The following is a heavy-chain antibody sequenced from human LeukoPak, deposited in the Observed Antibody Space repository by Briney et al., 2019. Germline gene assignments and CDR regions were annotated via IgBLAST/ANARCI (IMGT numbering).Heavy chain of an antibody. Sequence: VQPGGSLGLSCAASGFTFSSYAMGRVRQAPGKGLEWVSAVSGSGGTIYYADSVKGRFTISRDNSKNTLHLQMNSLRVEDTAVYYCARDFGSGWYGYFQHWGQGTLVTVSS. CDR1: GFTFSSYA. CDR2: VSGSGGTI. V-gene: IGHV3-23*01. D-gene: IGHD6-19*01. CDR3: ARDFGSGWYGYFQH. J-gene: IGHJ1*01.